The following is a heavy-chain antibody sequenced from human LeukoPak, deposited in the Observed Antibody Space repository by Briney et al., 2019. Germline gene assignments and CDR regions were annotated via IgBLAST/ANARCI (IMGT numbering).Heavy chain of an antibody. Sequence: ASVKVSCKASGYTFTGYYMHWVRQAPGQGLEWMGWINPNSGGTNYAQKFQGRVTMTRDTSISTAYMELSRLRSVDTAVYYCARDESIAYENNWFDPWGQGTLVTVSS. CDR2: INPNSGGT. CDR3: ARDESIAYENNWFDP. J-gene: IGHJ5*02. CDR1: GYTFTGYY. D-gene: IGHD6-6*01. V-gene: IGHV1-2*02.